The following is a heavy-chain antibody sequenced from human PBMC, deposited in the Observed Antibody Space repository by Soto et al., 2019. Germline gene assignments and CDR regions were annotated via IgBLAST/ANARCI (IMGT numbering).Heavy chain of an antibody. D-gene: IGHD1-26*01. CDR3: ARDSGSYYYGMDV. CDR2: INPNSGGT. J-gene: IGHJ6*02. V-gene: IGHV1-2*04. CDR1: GYTFTGYY. Sequence: ASVKVSCKASGYTFTGYYMHWMRQAPGQGLEWMGWINPNSGGTDYAQKFPGWVTMTRYTSISTAYMELSRLRSDDTAVYYCARDSGSYYYGMDVWGQGTTVTVSS.